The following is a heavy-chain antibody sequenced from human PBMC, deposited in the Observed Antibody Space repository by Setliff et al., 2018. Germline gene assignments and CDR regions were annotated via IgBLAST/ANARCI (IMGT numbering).Heavy chain of an antibody. J-gene: IGHJ6*02. CDR1: GGSISSGGYS. D-gene: IGHD2-21*02. V-gene: IGHV4-30-2*01. CDR3: ARYCGGDCYSDVHYYYGMDV. CDR2: IYHSGST. Sequence: SETLSLTCAVSGGSISSGGYSWSWIRQPPGKGLEWIGYIYHSGSTYYNPSLKSRVTISVDRSKNQFSLKLSSVTAADTAVYYCARYCGGDCYSDVHYYYGMDVWGQGTRSPSP.